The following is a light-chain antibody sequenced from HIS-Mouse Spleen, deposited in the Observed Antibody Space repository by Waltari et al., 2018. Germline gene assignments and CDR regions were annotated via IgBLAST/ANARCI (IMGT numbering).Light chain of an antibody. CDR3: QQFNSYPPRWA. J-gene: IGKJ5*01. CDR2: DAS. V-gene: IGKV1-13*02. Sequence: AIQLTQSPSSLSASVGDRVTITCRASQGISSALALYQQKPGKAPKLLIYDASSLESGVPSRFSGSGSGTDFTLTISSLQPEDFATYYCQQFNSYPPRWAFGQGTRLEIK. CDR1: QGISSA.